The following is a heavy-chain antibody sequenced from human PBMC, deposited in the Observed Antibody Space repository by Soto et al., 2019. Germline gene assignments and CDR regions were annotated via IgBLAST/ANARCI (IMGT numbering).Heavy chain of an antibody. CDR1: GFTFSTYG. D-gene: IGHD1-26*01. V-gene: IGHV3-33*01. CDR3: ARVMGQTYSGTWYYYGMDV. Sequence: GGSLRLSCAASGFTFSTYGMHWVRQAPGKGLEWVAVIWYDGSNEDYADSVKGRFTISRDNSKSTLYLQMNSLRAEDTAVYYCARVMGQTYSGTWYYYGMDVWGQGTTVTVSS. J-gene: IGHJ6*02. CDR2: IWYDGSNE.